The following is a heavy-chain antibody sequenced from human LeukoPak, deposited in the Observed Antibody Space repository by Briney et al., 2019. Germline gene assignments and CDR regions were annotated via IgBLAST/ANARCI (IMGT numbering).Heavy chain of an antibody. Sequence: AETLYLTCTVSGGSISSYYWSWIRQPPGKGLEWIGYIYYSASTNYNPSLKSRVTISVDTSKNQFSLKLSSVTAADTAVYYCARCGGDCYYSPAFDIWGQGTMVTVSS. D-gene: IGHD2-21*02. J-gene: IGHJ3*02. CDR3: ARCGGDCYYSPAFDI. CDR2: IYYSAST. CDR1: GGSISSYY. V-gene: IGHV4-59*01.